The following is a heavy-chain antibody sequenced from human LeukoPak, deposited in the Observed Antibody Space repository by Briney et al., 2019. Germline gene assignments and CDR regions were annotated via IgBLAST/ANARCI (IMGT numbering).Heavy chain of an antibody. CDR2: IYYSGST. CDR3: ARERSALIDY. V-gene: IGHV4-39*02. J-gene: IGHJ4*02. CDR1: GGSISSSSYY. D-gene: IGHD3-3*02. Sequence: SETLSLTCTVSGGSISSSSYYWGWIRQPPGKGLEWIGSIYYSGSTYYNPSLKSRVTISVDTSKNQFSLKLSSVTAADTAVYYCARERSALIDYWGQGTLVTVSS.